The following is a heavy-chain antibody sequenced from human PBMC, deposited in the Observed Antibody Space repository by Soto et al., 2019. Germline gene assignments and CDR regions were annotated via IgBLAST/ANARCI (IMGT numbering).Heavy chain of an antibody. CDR1: GFTFSSYA. Sequence: EVQLLESGGGLVQPGGSLRLSCAASGFTFSSYARTWVRQAPGKGLEWVSGISGSGGSTYYADSVKGRFTISRDNSKNTLYLQMNSLRAEDTAVYYCAKDRFGEYFYYGMDVWGQGTTVTVSS. CDR2: ISGSGGST. V-gene: IGHV3-23*01. D-gene: IGHD3-10*01. J-gene: IGHJ6*02. CDR3: AKDRFGEYFYYGMDV.